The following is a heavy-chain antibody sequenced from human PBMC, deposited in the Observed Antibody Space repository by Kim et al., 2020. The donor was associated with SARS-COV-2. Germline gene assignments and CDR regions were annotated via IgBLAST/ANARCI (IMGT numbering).Heavy chain of an antibody. CDR2: A. CDR3: ARVHGGKRGDY. D-gene: IGHD2-15*01. V-gene: IGHV1-69*01. J-gene: IGHJ4*02. Sequence: ANYAKAYQGRGTITADDSTSTAYMELSSLRSEDTAVYYCARVHGGKRGDYWGQGTLVTVSS.